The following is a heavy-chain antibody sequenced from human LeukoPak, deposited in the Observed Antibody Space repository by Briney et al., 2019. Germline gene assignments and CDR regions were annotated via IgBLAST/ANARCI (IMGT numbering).Heavy chain of an antibody. CDR3: AREVIIFPDYYYYGLDV. Sequence: GGSLRLSCAASGFTFRDYCMTWIRQAPGKGLEWISYISRSGDTLYYADPVEGRFTISRDNAKNSVYLQTNSLRAEDTAVYYCAREVIIFPDYYYYGLDVWGQGTTVTVSS. D-gene: IGHD3-10*01. CDR1: GFTFRDYC. J-gene: IGHJ6*02. V-gene: IGHV3-11*01. CDR2: ISRSGDTL.